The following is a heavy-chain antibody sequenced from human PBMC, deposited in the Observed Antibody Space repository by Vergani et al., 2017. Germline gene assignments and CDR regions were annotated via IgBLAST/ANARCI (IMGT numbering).Heavy chain of an antibody. J-gene: IGHJ4*02. D-gene: IGHD1-26*01. Sequence: QLQLQESGSGLVKPSQTLSLTCAVSGGSISSGGYSWSWIRQPPGKGPEWIGYIYHSGSTYYNPSLKSRVTISVDTSKNQFSLKLSSVTAADTAVYYCARGGGSNFVPFDYWGQGTLVTVSS. CDR1: GGSISSGGYS. V-gene: IGHV4-30-2*01. CDR2: IYHSGST. CDR3: ARGGGSNFVPFDY.